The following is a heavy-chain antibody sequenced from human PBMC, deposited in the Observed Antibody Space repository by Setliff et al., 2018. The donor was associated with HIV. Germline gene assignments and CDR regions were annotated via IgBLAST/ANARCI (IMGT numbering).Heavy chain of an antibody. CDR3: ARGHCSGTNCYGVDYYGMDV. V-gene: IGHV4-4*02. CDR1: GGSLSSDNW. D-gene: IGHD2-2*01. CDR2: IYHTEYT. J-gene: IGHJ6*02. Sequence: SETLSLTCAVSGGSLSSDNWWTRVRQPPGKGLEWIGEIYHTEYTNYSPSLKSRVSMSVDRSKNQFSLNLTSVTAADTAVYYCARGHCSGTNCYGVDYYGMDVWGQGTTVTVSS.